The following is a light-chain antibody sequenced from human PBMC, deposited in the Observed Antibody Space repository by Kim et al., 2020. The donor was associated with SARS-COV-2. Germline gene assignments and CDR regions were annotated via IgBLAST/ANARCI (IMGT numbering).Light chain of an antibody. CDR2: DVN. CDR1: RSDIGVKNY. J-gene: IGLJ1*01. V-gene: IGLV2-14*03. CDR3: SSYITGSTYV. Sequence: QSALTQPASVSGSPGQSTTISCTGTRSDIGVKNYVSWYQQYPGKAPRLIIYDVNKRPSGASNRFSGSKSGNTASLTIFGLQADDEADYYCSSYITGSTYVFGSGTQVTVL.